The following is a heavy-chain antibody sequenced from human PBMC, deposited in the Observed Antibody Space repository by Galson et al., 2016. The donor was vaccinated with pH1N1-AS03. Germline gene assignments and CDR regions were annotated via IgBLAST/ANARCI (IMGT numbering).Heavy chain of an antibody. V-gene: IGHV1-18*01. CDR2: IRTANGET. D-gene: IGHD1-1*01. CDR3: ATDNWNSFDP. Sequence: SVKVSCKASGYTFTSVGISWVRQAPGQGLEWVGWIRTANGETHYEQNFQGRVTMTSDTSTDTVYLELTRLISDDTAVYYCATDNWNSFDPWGQGTLVTVSS. CDR1: GYTFTSVG. J-gene: IGHJ5*02.